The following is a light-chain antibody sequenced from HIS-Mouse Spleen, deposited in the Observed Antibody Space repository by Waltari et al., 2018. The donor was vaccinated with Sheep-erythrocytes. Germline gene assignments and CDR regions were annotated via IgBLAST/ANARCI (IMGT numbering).Light chain of an antibody. V-gene: IGLV1-44*01. J-gene: IGLJ1*01. CDR3: AAWDDSLNGYV. Sequence: QSVLTQPPSASGTPGQRVTISCSGSSSNIGRNTVNWYQQPPGTAPKLLLYSNNQRPSGVPDRFSGSKSGTSASLAISGLQSEDEADYYCAAWDDSLNGYVFGTGTKVTVL. CDR2: SNN. CDR1: SSNIGRNT.